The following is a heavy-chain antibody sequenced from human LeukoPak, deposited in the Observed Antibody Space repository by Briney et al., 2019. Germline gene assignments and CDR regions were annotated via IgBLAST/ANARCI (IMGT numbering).Heavy chain of an antibody. CDR1: GFTFSSYS. J-gene: IGHJ4*02. CDR2: ISSSGVTI. Sequence: GGSLRLSCAASGFTFSSYSMNWVRQAPGKGLEWVSYISSSGVTIYYADSVKGRFTISRDNAKNSLYLQMNSLRAEDTAVYYCARDGRYCGGDCYLDYWGQGTLVTVSS. D-gene: IGHD2-21*02. CDR3: ARDGRYCGGDCYLDY. V-gene: IGHV3-48*04.